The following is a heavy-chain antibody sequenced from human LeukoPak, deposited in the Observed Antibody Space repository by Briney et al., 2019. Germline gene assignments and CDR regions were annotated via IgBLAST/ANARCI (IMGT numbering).Heavy chain of an antibody. CDR3: ARGTIAAPGTDY. J-gene: IGHJ4*02. V-gene: IGHV3-7*01. D-gene: IGHD6-13*01. Sequence: PGGSLRLSCAASGFTFSGYWMHWVRQAPGKGLEWVANLKQDGSEKHFADSVKGRFTISRDNAENSLYLQMNSLRAEDTAMYCCARGTIAAPGTDYWGQGTLVTVSS. CDR1: GFTFSGYW. CDR2: LKQDGSEK.